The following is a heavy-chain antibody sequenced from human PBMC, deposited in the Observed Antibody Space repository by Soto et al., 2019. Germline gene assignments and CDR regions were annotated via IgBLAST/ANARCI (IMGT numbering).Heavy chain of an antibody. Sequence: ASETLSLTCTVSGGSISSYYWSWIRQPPGKGLEWIGYIYYSGSTNYNPSLKSRVTISVDTSKNQFSLKLSSVTAADTAVHYCARGWPDYWGQGTLVTVSS. CDR3: ARGWPDY. CDR1: GGSISSYY. CDR2: IYYSGST. V-gene: IGHV4-59*01. J-gene: IGHJ4*02. D-gene: IGHD2-15*01.